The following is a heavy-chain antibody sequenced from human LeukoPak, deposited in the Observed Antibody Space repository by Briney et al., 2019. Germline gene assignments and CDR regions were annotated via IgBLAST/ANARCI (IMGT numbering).Heavy chain of an antibody. D-gene: IGHD6-13*01. Sequence: GGSLRLSCAASGFTVSSTYMSWVRQAPGKGLEWVSYISGSGDIIYYADSVKGRFTISRDNAKNSLYLQMDSLRAEDTAIYYCARDMTITGADDYWGQGTLVTVSS. CDR1: GFTVSSTY. V-gene: IGHV3-11*04. CDR3: ARDMTITGADDY. CDR2: ISGSGDII. J-gene: IGHJ4*02.